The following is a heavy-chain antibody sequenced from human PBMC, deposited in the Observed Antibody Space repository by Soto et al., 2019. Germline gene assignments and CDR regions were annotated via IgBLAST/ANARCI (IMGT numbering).Heavy chain of an antibody. V-gene: IGHV3-30-3*01. Sequence: QVQLVESGGGVVQPGRSLRLSCAASGFTFSSYAMHWVRQAPGKGLEWVAVISYDGSNKYYADSVKGRFTISRDNSKNTLYLKMNSLRAEDTAVYYCARVNYYDSSGYQLGYYGMDVWGQGTTVTVSS. CDR1: GFTFSSYA. J-gene: IGHJ6*02. CDR2: ISYDGSNK. CDR3: ARVNYYDSSGYQLGYYGMDV. D-gene: IGHD3-22*01.